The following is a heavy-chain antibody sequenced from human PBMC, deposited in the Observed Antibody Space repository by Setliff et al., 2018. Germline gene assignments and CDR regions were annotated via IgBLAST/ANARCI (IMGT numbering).Heavy chain of an antibody. J-gene: IGHJ4*02. D-gene: IGHD3-22*01. CDR3: ARADSDSYYPYYFDF. CDR2: VSGSGMTR. V-gene: IGHV3-23*01. Sequence: GGSLRLSCTASGFTFRKHALAWVRQASGKGLQWVSSVSGSGMTRDYTDSVKGRFTVSRDSSQNKIHLQMDSLRAEDTGKYFCARADSDSYYPYYFDFWGQGVLVTVSS. CDR1: GFTFRKHA.